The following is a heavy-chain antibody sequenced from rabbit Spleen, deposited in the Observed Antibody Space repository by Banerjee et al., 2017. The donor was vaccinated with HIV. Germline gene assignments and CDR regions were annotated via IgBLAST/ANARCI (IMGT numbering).Heavy chain of an antibody. J-gene: IGHJ4*01. V-gene: IGHV1S40*01. Sequence: QQLVESGGGLVKPGASLTLTCKASGVSFSSGYDMCWVRQAPGKGLEWIACIYTGNSKTYYANWAKGRFTISKTSSTIVTLQMTSLTAADTATYFCARERDASGGWSYDLWGPGTLVTVS. CDR1: GVSFSSGYD. CDR2: IYTGNSKT. CDR3: ARERDASGGWSYDL. D-gene: IGHD1-1*01.